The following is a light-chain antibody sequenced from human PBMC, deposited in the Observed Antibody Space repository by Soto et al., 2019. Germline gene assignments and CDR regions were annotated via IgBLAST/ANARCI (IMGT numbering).Light chain of an antibody. J-gene: IGKJ4*01. V-gene: IGKV4-1*01. CDR2: WAS. CDR3: QQYYSTLT. CDR1: QSVLYSSDNKNY. Sequence: DIVMTQSPDSLAVSLGERATINCKSSQSVLYSSDNKNYLAWYQQKPGQPPKLLIYWASTRDSGVPDRFSGSGSGADFPLTISRLQAEDVVVYYCQQYYSTLTFGGGTKVEIK.